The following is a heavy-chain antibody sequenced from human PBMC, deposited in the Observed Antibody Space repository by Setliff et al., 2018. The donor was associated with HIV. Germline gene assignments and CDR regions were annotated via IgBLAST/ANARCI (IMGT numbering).Heavy chain of an antibody. J-gene: IGHJ4*02. CDR2: INPNSGGT. D-gene: IGHD2-8*01. CDR1: GYTFTGNY. V-gene: IGHV1-2*02. Sequence: GASVKVSCKASGYTFTGNYIHWVRQAPGQGLEWMGWINPNSGGTNYEQKFQGRFTMTADRSTDTAYMELSGLRSEDTAIYYCVLYSTGASRFDYWGQGTLVTVSA. CDR3: VLYSTGASRFDY.